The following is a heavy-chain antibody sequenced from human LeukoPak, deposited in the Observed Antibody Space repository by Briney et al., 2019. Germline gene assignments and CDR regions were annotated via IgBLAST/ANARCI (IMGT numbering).Heavy chain of an antibody. Sequence: SETLSLTCTVSGGSISSSSYYWGWIRQPPGKGLEWIGSIYYSGSTYYNPSLKSRVTISVDTSKNQFSLKLSSVTAADTAVYYCARGRIAVAPSDYWGQGTLVTVSS. D-gene: IGHD6-19*01. CDR2: IYYSGST. J-gene: IGHJ4*02. CDR3: ARGRIAVAPSDY. V-gene: IGHV4-39*07. CDR1: GGSISSSSYY.